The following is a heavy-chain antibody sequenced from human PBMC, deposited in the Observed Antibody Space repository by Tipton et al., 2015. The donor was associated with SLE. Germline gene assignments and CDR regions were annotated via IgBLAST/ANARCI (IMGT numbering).Heavy chain of an antibody. D-gene: IGHD3-16*01. J-gene: IGHJ4*02. V-gene: IGHV3-23*03. CDR3: AKGGAGIGDFGY. CDR2: VYYGTRR. Sequence: SLRLSCVASGFTFRSSSMAWVRRAPGRGLEWVSSVYYGTRRYSRDSVRGRFTISRDDSKNTVDLQMDSLTSDDTGIYYCAKGGAGIGDFGYWGQGTLVTVSS. CDR1: GFTFRSSS.